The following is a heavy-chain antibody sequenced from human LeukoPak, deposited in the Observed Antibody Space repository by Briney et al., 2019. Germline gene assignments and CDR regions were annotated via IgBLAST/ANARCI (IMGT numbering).Heavy chain of an antibody. V-gene: IGHV4-39*01. CDR3: ARLGGSHALQH. D-gene: IGHD1-26*01. J-gene: IGHJ1*01. CDR2: IYYSGST. CDR1: GGSISSSSYY. Sequence: SETLSLTCTVSGGSISSSSYYWGWIRQPPGKGLEWIGSIYYSGSTYYNPSLKSRVTISVDTSKNQFSLKLSSVTAADTAVYYCARLGGSHALQHWGQGTLVTVSS.